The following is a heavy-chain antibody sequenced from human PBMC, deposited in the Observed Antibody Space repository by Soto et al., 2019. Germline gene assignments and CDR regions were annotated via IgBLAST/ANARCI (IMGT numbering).Heavy chain of an antibody. D-gene: IGHD2-15*01. CDR2: ISGDTVNT. CDR3: AKDPCSVGFYRLVY. Sequence: PGGSLRLSCAASGFTFSSYDMGWVRQAPGKGLQWVSTISGDTVNTYYEDSVKGRFTISRDNSKNTLYLQMSSLRAEDTAVYFWAKDPCSVGFYRLVYWGQGTLVTVSS. V-gene: IGHV3-23*01. CDR1: GFTFSSYD. J-gene: IGHJ4*02.